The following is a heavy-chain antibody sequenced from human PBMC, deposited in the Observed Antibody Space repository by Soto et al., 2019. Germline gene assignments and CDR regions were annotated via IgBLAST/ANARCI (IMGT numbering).Heavy chain of an antibody. CDR3: ARDGLRRYSSSGYFFQSEDGM. V-gene: IGHV3-21*01. D-gene: IGHD6-13*01. J-gene: IGHJ6*01. Sequence: INLVRQAPGKGLEWVSSISSSSSYIYYADSVKGRFTISRDNAKNSLYLQMNSLRAEDTAVYYCARDGLRRYSSSGYFFQSEDGM. CDR2: ISSSSSYI.